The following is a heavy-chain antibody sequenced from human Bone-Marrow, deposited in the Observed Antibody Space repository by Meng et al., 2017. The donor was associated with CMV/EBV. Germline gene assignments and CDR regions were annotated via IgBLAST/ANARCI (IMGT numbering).Heavy chain of an antibody. V-gene: IGHV1-2*02. CDR3: AREVAVAGLDY. CDR1: GYTFTGYY. CDR2: INPNSGST. Sequence: ASVKVSCKASGYTFTGYYMHWVRQAPGQGLEWMGWINPNSGSTNYAQKFQGRVTMTRDTSTSTAYMELSSLRSDDTAVYYCAREVAVAGLDYWGQGTLVTVSS. D-gene: IGHD6-19*01. J-gene: IGHJ4*02.